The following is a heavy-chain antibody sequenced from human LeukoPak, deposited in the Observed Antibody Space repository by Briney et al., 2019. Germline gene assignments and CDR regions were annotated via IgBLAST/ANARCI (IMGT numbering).Heavy chain of an antibody. J-gene: IGHJ2*01. CDR1: GYPFASYG. CDR2: ISAYKGNT. V-gene: IGHV1-18*01. CDR3: ARDHGGKVDRYFDL. D-gene: IGHD4-23*01. Sequence: ASVKVSCKASGYPFASYGISWVRQAPGQGLEWMGWISAYKGNTNYAQKFQGRVTMTTDTSTRKAYMELRSLRSDDTAVYYCARDHGGKVDRYFDLWGRGTLVTVSS.